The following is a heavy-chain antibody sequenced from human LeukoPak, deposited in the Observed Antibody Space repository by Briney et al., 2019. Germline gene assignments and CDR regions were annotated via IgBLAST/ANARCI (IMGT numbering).Heavy chain of an antibody. CDR1: GFTFSSYA. V-gene: IGHV3-23*01. J-gene: IGHJ4*02. D-gene: IGHD2-2*02. CDR2: ISGSGGST. Sequence: PGGSLRLSCAASGFTFSSYAMSWVRQAPGKGLEWVSAISGSGGSTYYADSVKGRFTISRDNSKNTLYLQMNSLRAEDTAVYYCAKSRPSLIVVVPAAIEGDYWGQGTLVTVSS. CDR3: AKSRPSLIVVVPAAIEGDY.